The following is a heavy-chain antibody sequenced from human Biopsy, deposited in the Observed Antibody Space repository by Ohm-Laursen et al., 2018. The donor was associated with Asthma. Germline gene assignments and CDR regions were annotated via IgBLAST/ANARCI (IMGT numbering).Heavy chain of an antibody. J-gene: IGHJ4*02. Sequence: TLSLTCSVYGGSISSFYWSWIRQSPEKGLEWMGYVYWTGSTNYNPSLKSRITMSVDTSKNRMSLELTSVTAADTAIYYCVRAVRNEQWLAPFDYWGQGKPVTVSS. V-gene: IGHV4-59*01. D-gene: IGHD6-19*01. CDR1: GGSISSFY. CDR3: VRAVRNEQWLAPFDY. CDR2: VYWTGST.